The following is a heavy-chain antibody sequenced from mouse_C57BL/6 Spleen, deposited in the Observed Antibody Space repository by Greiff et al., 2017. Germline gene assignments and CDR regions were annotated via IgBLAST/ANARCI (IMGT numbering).Heavy chain of an antibody. V-gene: IGHV1-53*01. CDR1: GYTFTSYW. J-gene: IGHJ4*01. Sequence: VQLQQPGTELVKPGASVKLSCKASGYTFTSYWMHWVKQRPGQGLEWIGNINPSNGGTNYNEKFKGKATFTADTSSNTAYMQLSSLTSEDSAIXYGAKTFFTTVVATEAMDYWGQGTSVTVSS. CDR2: INPSNGGT. CDR3: AKTFFTTVVATEAMDY. D-gene: IGHD1-1*01.